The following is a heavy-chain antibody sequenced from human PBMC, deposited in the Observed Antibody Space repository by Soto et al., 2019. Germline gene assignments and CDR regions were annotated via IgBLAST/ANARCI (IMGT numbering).Heavy chain of an antibody. CDR1: GFTFSSAW. D-gene: IGHD2-21*01. V-gene: IGHV3-15*07. CDR3: IVRYPYYFDY. CDR2: IKSKTDGGTT. J-gene: IGHJ4*02. Sequence: EVQLVESGGGLVKPGGSLRLSCAASGFTFSSAWMNWVRQAPGKGLEWVGRIKSKTDGGTTDYAAPVKGRFTISRDESKNTLYLQMNSLKTEDTAVYYCIVRYPYYFDYWGQGTLVTVSS.